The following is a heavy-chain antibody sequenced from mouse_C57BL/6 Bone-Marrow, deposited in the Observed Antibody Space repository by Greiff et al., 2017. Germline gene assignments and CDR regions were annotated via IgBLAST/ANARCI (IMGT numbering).Heavy chain of an antibody. D-gene: IGHD1-1*01. V-gene: IGHV1-7*01. Sequence: VQLQESGAELAKPGASVKLSCKASGYTFTSYWMHWVKQRPGQGLEWIGYINPSSGYTKYNQKFKDQATLTADKSSSTAYMQLSSLTYEDTSVYDCARAGNYYGSSPYWDFDVWGTGTTVTVSA. CDR2: INPSSGYT. J-gene: IGHJ1*03. CDR3: ARAGNYYGSSPYWDFDV. CDR1: GYTFTSYW.